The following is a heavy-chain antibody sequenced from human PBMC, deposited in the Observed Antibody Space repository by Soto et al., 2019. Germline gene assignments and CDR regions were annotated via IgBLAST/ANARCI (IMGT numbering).Heavy chain of an antibody. V-gene: IGHV3-23*01. D-gene: IGHD1-7*01. CDR3: ARDYEPRRRRRRNSSDY. J-gene: IGHJ4*02. Sequence: GGALRLSCAASGFIFIRYAMLWGLQAPWKGLEWVSAISGSGGSTYYADSVKGRFTISRDNSKNTLYLQMNSLRAEDTAVYYCARDYEPRRRRRRNSSDYWGAGTMGTGCS. CDR2: ISGSGGST. CDR1: GFIFIRYA.